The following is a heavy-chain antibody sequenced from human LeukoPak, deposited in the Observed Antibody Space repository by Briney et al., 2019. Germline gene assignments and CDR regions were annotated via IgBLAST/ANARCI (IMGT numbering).Heavy chain of an antibody. CDR2: IRYDGSNK. Sequence: PGGSLRLSCAASGFTFSSYGMHWVRQAPGKGPEGVAFIRYDGSNKYYADSVKGRFTISRDNSKNTLYLQMNSLRAEDTAVYYCAKMANPEAPSNYDFWSGYTPGWVFDYWGQGTLVTVSS. CDR3: AKMANPEAPSNYDFWSGYTPGWVFDY. D-gene: IGHD3-3*01. V-gene: IGHV3-30*02. J-gene: IGHJ4*02. CDR1: GFTFSSYG.